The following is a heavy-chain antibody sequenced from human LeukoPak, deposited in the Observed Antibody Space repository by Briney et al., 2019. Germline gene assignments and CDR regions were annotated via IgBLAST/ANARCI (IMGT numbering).Heavy chain of an antibody. J-gene: IGHJ3*02. CDR1: GYTFTSYY. CDR3: ERLYSGSYFDAFDI. CDR2: INPSGGST. D-gene: IGHD1-26*01. Sequence: ASVKVSCKASGYTFTSYYMHWVRQAPGQGLEWLWIINPSGGSTSYALKFQGGVTMTRDTSTSTVYMELSSLSSEEPDVYYCERLYSGSYFDAFDIWGQGTMVTVSS. V-gene: IGHV1-46*01.